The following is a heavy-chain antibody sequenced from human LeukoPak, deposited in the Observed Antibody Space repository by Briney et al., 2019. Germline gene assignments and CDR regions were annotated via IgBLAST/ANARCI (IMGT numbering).Heavy chain of an antibody. D-gene: IGHD1-26*01. CDR3: AKQWVDC. V-gene: IGHV3-23*01. J-gene: IGHJ4*02. CDR2: ISESGDKT. Sequence: GGSLRLSCAASGFPFSNYVMNWVRQAPGKGLEWVSSISESGDKTDYADSVRGRFTISRDNSQNTLYLQMNSLRVEDTALYYCAKQWVDCWGQGTLVTVSS. CDR1: GFPFSNYV.